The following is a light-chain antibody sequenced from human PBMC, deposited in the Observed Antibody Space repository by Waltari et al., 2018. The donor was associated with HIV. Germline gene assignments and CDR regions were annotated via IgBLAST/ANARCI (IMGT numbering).Light chain of an antibody. CDR3: CSYAGSGLV. CDR1: SSDVGAYTL. Sequence: QSALTQSASVSGSPGQSITISCTGTSSDVGAYTLVSWYQQHPGEVPKLLIYEVTKRPSGVSTRCSDSKSGNTASLTISGLQAEDEADYYCCSYAGSGLVFGGGTKLTVL. V-gene: IGLV2-23*02. CDR2: EVT. J-gene: IGLJ3*02.